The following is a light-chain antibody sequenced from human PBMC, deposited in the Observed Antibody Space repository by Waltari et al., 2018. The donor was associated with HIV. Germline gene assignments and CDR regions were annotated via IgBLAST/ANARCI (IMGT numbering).Light chain of an antibody. V-gene: IGKV4-1*01. CDR1: QAVFYSSNSKSY. CDR2: RAS. CDR3: QQYYTTPYT. Sequence: DIVMTPSPASLVVSLGDRAPLRCKSSQAVFYSSNSKSYLAWYQQKPGQPPKLLIYRASTREYGVPDRFTGSGSGTDFTLSISSLQAEDVAVYYCQQYYTTPYTFGEGTKLEIK. J-gene: IGKJ2*01.